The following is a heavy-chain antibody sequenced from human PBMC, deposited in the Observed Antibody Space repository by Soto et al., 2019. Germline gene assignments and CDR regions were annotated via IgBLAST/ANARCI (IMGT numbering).Heavy chain of an antibody. CDR2: ISSSSSYT. CDR1: RFTFSGYY. D-gene: IGHD1-26*01. V-gene: IGHV3-11*06. Sequence: GGSLRLSCAASRFTFSGYYLSWIRLAPGKGLEWVSYISSSSSYTNYADSVKGRFTTSRDNANNSLYLQTNGLTAEDTAVYYCARDLRWELLGPFDYWGQGTLVTVST. J-gene: IGHJ4*02. CDR3: ARDLRWELLGPFDY.